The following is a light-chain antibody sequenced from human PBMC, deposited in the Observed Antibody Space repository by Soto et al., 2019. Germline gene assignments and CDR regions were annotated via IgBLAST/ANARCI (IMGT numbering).Light chain of an antibody. V-gene: IGLV2-14*02. J-gene: IGLJ1*01. CDR3: SSWTSGATYV. Sequence: QSVLTQPASVSGSPGQSITISCTGTSSDVGSYNLVSWYQQHPGKAPKLMTYEVSNRPSGDSNRFSGSKSRNTASLTISGLQAEDEADYYCSSWTSGATYVFGSGTKVTVL. CDR2: EVS. CDR1: SSDVGSYNL.